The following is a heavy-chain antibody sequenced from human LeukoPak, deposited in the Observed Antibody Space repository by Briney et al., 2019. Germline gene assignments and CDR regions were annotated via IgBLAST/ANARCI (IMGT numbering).Heavy chain of an antibody. CDR2: IWYDGSNK. CDR3: ARGRSSGWYSRWFDP. D-gene: IGHD6-19*01. J-gene: IGHJ5*02. CDR1: GFTFSSYG. V-gene: IGHV3-33*01. Sequence: GRSLRLSCAASGFTFSSYGMHWVRQAPGKGLEWVAVIWYDGSNKYYADSVKGRCTISRDNSKNTLYLQMNSLRAEDTAVYYCARGRSSGWYSRWFDPWGQGTLVTVS.